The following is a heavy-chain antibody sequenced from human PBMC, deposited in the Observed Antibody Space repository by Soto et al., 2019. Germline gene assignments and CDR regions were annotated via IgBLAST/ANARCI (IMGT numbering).Heavy chain of an antibody. D-gene: IGHD3-10*01. V-gene: IGHV1-18*01. CDR3: ARHVLIYFRSGSFYYYYGMDV. Sequence: ASVKVSCKASGYTFTSYGISWVRQAPGQGLEWMGWISAYNGNTHYAQKLQGRVTMTTDTSTSTAYMELRSLRSDDTAVYYCARHVLIYFRSGSFYYYYGMDVWGQGTTVTVSS. CDR1: GYTFTSYG. J-gene: IGHJ6*02. CDR2: ISAYNGNT.